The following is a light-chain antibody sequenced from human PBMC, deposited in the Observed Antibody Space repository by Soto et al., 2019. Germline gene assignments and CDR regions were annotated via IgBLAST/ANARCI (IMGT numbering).Light chain of an antibody. CDR3: QHYNSYSEE. V-gene: IGKV1-5*03. CDR1: QGISSW. Sequence: DIQITHSPCSVSASVGERVTITCRASQGISSWLAWYQQKPGKAPKLLIYKASSLESGVPSRFSGSGSGTEFTLTISSLQPDDFATYYCQHYNSYSEEFGQGTKVDIK. J-gene: IGKJ1*01. CDR2: KAS.